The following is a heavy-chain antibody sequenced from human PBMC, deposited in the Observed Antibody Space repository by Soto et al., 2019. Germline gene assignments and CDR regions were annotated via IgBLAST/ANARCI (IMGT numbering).Heavy chain of an antibody. CDR1: GYTFTSYA. Sequence: ASVKVSCKASGYTFTSYAMHWVRQAPGQRLEWMGWINAGNGNTKYSQKFQGRVTITRDTSASTAYMELSSLRSEDTAVYYCAREYCGGDCYYYYYYGMDVWGQGTTVTVSS. CDR2: INAGNGNT. V-gene: IGHV1-3*01. D-gene: IGHD2-21*02. CDR3: AREYCGGDCYYYYYYGMDV. J-gene: IGHJ6*02.